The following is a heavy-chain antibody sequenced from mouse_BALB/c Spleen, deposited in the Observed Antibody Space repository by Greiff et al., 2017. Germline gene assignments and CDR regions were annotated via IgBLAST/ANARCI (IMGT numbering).Heavy chain of an antibody. Sequence: EVKLVESGGGLVQPGGSLKLSCAASGFTFSSYTMSWVRQTPEKRLEWVAYISNGGGSTYYPDTVKGRFTISRDNAKNTLYLQMSSLKSEDTAMYYCARLTMITTRYFDVWGAGTTVTVSS. J-gene: IGHJ1*01. CDR2: ISNGGGST. V-gene: IGHV5-12-2*01. CDR3: ARLTMITTRYFDV. D-gene: IGHD2-4*01. CDR1: GFTFSSYT.